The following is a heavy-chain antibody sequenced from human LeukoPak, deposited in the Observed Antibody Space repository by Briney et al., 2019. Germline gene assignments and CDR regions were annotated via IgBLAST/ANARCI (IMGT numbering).Heavy chain of an antibody. CDR3: ARDPNGDYVGAFDM. CDR1: GFTFGDFA. CDR2: IRGGGGGA. J-gene: IGHJ3*02. Sequence: GGSLRLSCTASGFTFGDFAMMWLRQSPGKGPEWVAAIRGGGGGAFYADSVRGRFTISRDNSKNTLFLQMNSLRAEDTAVYYCARDPNGDYVGAFDMWGPGTTVTVSS. D-gene: IGHD4-17*01. V-gene: IGHV3-23*01.